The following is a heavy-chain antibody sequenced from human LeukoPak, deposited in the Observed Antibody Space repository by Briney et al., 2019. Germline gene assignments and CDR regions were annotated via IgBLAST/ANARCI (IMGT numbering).Heavy chain of an antibody. CDR3: ARRSPAGWTPDDAFDI. D-gene: IGHD6-19*01. CDR2: IYYSGST. Sequence: SETLSPTCTVSGGSISSYYWSWIRQPPGKGLEWIGYIYYSGSTNYNPSLKSRVTISVDTSKNQFSLKLSSVTAADTAVYYCARRSPAGWTPDDAFDIWGQGTMVTVSS. CDR1: GGSISSYY. J-gene: IGHJ3*02. V-gene: IGHV4-59*08.